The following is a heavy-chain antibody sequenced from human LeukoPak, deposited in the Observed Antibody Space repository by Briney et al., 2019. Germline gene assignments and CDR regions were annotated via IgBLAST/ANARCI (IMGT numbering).Heavy chain of an antibody. CDR2: ISGGTSTT. D-gene: IGHD1-26*01. CDR3: ARDLISGHYTFDY. CDR1: GFTFSTFG. Sequence: PGGSLRPSCATSGFTFSTFGMNWVRQAPGKGLEWVSYISGGTSTTYYADSVKGRFTISRDNAKNSLYLQMNGLRDEDTAVYFCARDLISGHYTFDYWGRGTLVTVSS. J-gene: IGHJ4*02. V-gene: IGHV3-48*02.